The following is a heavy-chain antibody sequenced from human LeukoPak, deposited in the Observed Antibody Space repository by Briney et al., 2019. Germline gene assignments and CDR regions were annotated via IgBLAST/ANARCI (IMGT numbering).Heavy chain of an antibody. V-gene: IGHV4-34*01. CDR1: GGSFSAYY. Sequence: PSGTLSLTCAVYGGSFSAYYWSWIRQPPGKGLEWIGEVNHSGSTNYNPSLKSRVTVSGDTSKNQFSLKLTSVTVADTAVYYCARGHTYYYDNSGYVPYYFDYWGQGTLVTVSS. CDR3: ARGHTYYYDNSGYVPYYFDY. CDR2: VNHSGST. D-gene: IGHD3-22*01. J-gene: IGHJ4*02.